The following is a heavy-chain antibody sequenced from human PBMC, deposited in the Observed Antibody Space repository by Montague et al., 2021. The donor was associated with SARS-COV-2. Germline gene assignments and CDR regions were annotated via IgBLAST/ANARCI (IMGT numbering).Heavy chain of an antibody. CDR2: IYTSGST. Sequence: TLSLTCTVSGGSISGGSYYWSWIRQPAGKGLEWIGRIYTSGSTNYNPSLKSRVTISVDTSKNQFSLKLSSVTAADTAVYYCARGEGDIVVYYFDYWGQGTLVTVSS. CDR1: GGSISGGSYY. D-gene: IGHD2-15*01. V-gene: IGHV4-61*02. J-gene: IGHJ4*02. CDR3: ARGEGDIVVYYFDY.